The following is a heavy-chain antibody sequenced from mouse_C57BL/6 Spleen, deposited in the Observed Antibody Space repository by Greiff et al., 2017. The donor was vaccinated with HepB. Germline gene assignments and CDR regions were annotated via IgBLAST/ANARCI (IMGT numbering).Heavy chain of an antibody. V-gene: IGHV5-17*01. D-gene: IGHD4-1*01. CDR1: GFTFSDYG. Sequence: EVKLMESGGGLVKPGGSLKLSCAASGFTFSDYGMHWVRQAPEKGLEWVAYISSGSSTIYYADTVKGRFTISRDNAKNTLVLQMTSLRSEDTAMYYCARNCLYFDYWGQGTTLTVSS. J-gene: IGHJ2*01. CDR2: ISSGSSTI. CDR3: ARNCLYFDY.